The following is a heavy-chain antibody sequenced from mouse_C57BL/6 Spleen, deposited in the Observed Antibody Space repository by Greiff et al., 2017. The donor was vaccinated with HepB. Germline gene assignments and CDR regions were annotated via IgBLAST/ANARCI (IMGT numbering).Heavy chain of an antibody. J-gene: IGHJ2*01. CDR3: TGYGSSYEGFDY. CDR1: GYTFTDYE. D-gene: IGHD1-1*01. Sequence: QVQLKHSGAELVRPGASVTLSCKASGYTFTDYEMHWVKQTPVHGLEWIGAIDPETGGTAYNQKFKGKAILTADKSSSTAYLELRSLTSEDSAVYYCTGYGSSYEGFDYWGQGTTLTVSS. V-gene: IGHV1-15*01. CDR2: IDPETGGT.